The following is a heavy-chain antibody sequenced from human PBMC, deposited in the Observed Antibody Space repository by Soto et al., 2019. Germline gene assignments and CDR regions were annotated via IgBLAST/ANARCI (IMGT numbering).Heavy chain of an antibody. D-gene: IGHD3-3*01. CDR1: GYTFTSYD. Sequence: QLQLVQSGAELKKPGASVKVSCKASGYTFTSYDITWVRQATGQGLEWMGWMNPNSGNTGYAQKFQGRVTMTRNTSISTAYMELRSLRSEDTAVYYCARTYYDCWRGYQPIYYCYGMDVWGQGTTVTVSS. CDR2: MNPNSGNT. CDR3: ARTYYDCWRGYQPIYYCYGMDV. J-gene: IGHJ6*02. V-gene: IGHV1-8*01.